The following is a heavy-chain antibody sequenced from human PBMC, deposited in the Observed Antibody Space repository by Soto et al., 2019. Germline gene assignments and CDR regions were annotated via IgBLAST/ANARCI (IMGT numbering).Heavy chain of an antibody. V-gene: IGHV4-39*07. CDR1: GGSISSRGYY. D-gene: IGHD2-8*02. J-gene: IGHJ4*02. CDR2: IYYSGST. CDR3: ARDKITGLFDY. Sequence: PSETLSLTCTVSGGSISSRGYYWGWIRQPPGKGLEWIGTIYYSGSTYYNPSLKSRVTISVDTSKNQFSLKLTSVTAADTAVYYCARDKITGLFDYWGQGTLVPVSS.